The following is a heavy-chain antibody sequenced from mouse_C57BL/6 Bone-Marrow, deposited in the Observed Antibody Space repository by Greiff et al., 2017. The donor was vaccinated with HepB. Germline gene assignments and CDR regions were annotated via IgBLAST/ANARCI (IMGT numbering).Heavy chain of an antibody. J-gene: IGHJ4*01. V-gene: IGHV1-81*01. CDR2: IYPRGGNT. Sequence: VQVVESGAELARPGASVKLSCKASGYTFTSYGISWVKQRTGQGLEWIGEIYPRGGNTYYNEKFKGKATLTADKSSSTAYRELRSLTSEDSAVYFCARSSCYYAMDYWGQGTSVTVSS. CDR3: ARSSCYYAMDY. CDR1: GYTFTSYG.